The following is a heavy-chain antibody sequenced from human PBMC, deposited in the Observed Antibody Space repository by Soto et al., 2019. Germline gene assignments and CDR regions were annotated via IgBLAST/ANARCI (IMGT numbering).Heavy chain of an antibody. CDR2: IIPIFGTA. J-gene: IGHJ4*02. Sequence: SVKVSCKASGGTFSSYAISWVRQAPGQGLEWMGGIIPIFGTANYAQKFQGRVTITADKSTSTAYMELSSLRSEDTAVYYCARADPSGSYGIYWGQGTLVTVSS. CDR3: ARADPSGSYGIY. V-gene: IGHV1-69*06. D-gene: IGHD1-26*01. CDR1: GGTFSSYA.